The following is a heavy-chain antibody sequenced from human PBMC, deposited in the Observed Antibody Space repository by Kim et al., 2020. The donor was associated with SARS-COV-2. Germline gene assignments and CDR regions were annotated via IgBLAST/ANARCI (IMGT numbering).Heavy chain of an antibody. V-gene: IGHV3-21*01. D-gene: IGHD2-2*02. CDR1: GFTFSSYS. CDR3: ARNTRQNREWRYYYYYGMDV. Sequence: GGSLRLSCAASGFTFSSYSMNWVRQAPGKGLEWVSSISSSSSYIYYADSVKGRFTISRDNAKNSLYLQMNSLRAEDTAVYYCARNTRQNREWRYYYYYGMDVWGQGTTVTVSS. CDR2: ISSSSSYI. J-gene: IGHJ6*02.